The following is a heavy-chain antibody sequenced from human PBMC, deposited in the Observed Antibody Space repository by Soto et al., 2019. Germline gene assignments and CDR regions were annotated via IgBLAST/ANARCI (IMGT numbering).Heavy chain of an antibody. CDR2: IKQDGREK. CDR1: GFTFSTYW. D-gene: IGHD3-10*01. CDR3: VRLVRGSDY. V-gene: IGHV3-7*04. J-gene: IGHJ4*02. Sequence: EVQVVESGGGLVQPGGSLRLSCAASGFTFSTYWMSWVRQAPGRGLEWVANIKQDGREKYYVDSVKGRFTISGDNGKNSLYVQMNSLRAGDTAVYYCVRLVRGSDYWGQGTLVTVSS.